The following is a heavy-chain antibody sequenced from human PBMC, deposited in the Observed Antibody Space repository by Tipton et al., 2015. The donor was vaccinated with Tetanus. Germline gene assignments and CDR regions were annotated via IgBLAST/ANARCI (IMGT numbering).Heavy chain of an antibody. V-gene: IGHV4-61*08. J-gene: IGHJ4*02. CDR3: ASRGYSGRRQIEDY. Sequence: TLSLTCSVSGASLRSGDYNWSWIRQPPGKGLEWIGYSHYSGSTSSNPSPKSRVTISLDTSKNQFSLKLTSVTAADTAVYYCASRGYSGRRQIEDYWGQGTLVTVSS. CDR2: SHYSGST. CDR1: GASLRSGDYN. D-gene: IGHD5-12*01.